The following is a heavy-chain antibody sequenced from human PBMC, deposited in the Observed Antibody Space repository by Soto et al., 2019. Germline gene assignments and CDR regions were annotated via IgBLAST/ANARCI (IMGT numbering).Heavy chain of an antibody. CDR3: AKDSVAVKGMDV. D-gene: IGHD2-2*01. CDR1: GFTFSSYG. Sequence: PGGSLRLSCAASGFTFSSYGMHWVRQAPGKGLEWVAVISYDGSNKYYADSVKGRFTISRDNSKNTLYLQMNSLRAEDTAVYYCAKDSVAVKGMDVWGQGTTVTVSS. J-gene: IGHJ6*02. V-gene: IGHV3-30*18. CDR2: ISYDGSNK.